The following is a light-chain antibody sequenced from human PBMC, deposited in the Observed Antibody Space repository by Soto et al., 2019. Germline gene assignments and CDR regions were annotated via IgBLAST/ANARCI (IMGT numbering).Light chain of an antibody. Sequence: EIVLTQSPATLSLSPGERATLSCRASQSVARYLAWYQQKPGQTPRLLIYDASNRATGIPARFSGSGSGTDSPLTISSLSPEDFAIYYCQQRSNCPVTFGQGTRLEIK. CDR3: QQRSNCPVT. V-gene: IGKV3-11*01. CDR1: QSVARY. J-gene: IGKJ5*01. CDR2: DAS.